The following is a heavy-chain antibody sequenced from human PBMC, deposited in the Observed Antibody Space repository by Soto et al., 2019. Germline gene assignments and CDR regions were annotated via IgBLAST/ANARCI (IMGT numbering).Heavy chain of an antibody. CDR3: ARDVGYSSSSYFDY. CDR2: INPNSGGT. D-gene: IGHD6-6*01. CDR1: GYTFTGYY. Sequence: QVQLVQSGAEVKKPGASVKVSCQASGYTFTGYYMHWVRQAPGQGLEWMGWINPNSGGTNYAQKFQGWVTMTRDTSISTAYMELSRLRSDDTAVYYCARDVGYSSSSYFDYWGQGNLVTVSS. J-gene: IGHJ4*02. V-gene: IGHV1-2*04.